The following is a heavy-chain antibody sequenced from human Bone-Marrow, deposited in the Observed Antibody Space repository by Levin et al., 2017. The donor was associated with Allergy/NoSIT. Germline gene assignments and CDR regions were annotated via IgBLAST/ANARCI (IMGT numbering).Heavy chain of an antibody. CDR1: GGSFSGYF. J-gene: IGHJ5*02. Sequence: SETLSLTCGVSGGSFSGYFWTWIRQPHGKGLEWIGEIEYGGSTNLNPSLESRVTISVDTFKKRFSLKLTSVTAADTAVYYCARGGFTSRPMRGWVDPWGQGSLVTVSS. D-gene: IGHD6-13*01. CDR2: IEYGGST. CDR3: ARGGFTSRPMRGWVDP. V-gene: IGHV4-34*01.